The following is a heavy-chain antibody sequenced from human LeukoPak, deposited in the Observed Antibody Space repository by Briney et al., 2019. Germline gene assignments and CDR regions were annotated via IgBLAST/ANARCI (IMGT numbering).Heavy chain of an antibody. D-gene: IGHD4-17*01. V-gene: IGHV4-34*01. Sequence: KPSETLSLTCAVYGGSFSGYYWSWIRQPPGKGLEWIGEINHSGSTNYNPSLKSRVTISVDTSKNQFSLKLSSVTAADTAVYYCARGYDYGDHVLYNWFDPWGQGTLVTVSS. CDR1: GGSFSGYY. CDR3: ARGYDYGDHVLYNWFDP. CDR2: INHSGST. J-gene: IGHJ5*02.